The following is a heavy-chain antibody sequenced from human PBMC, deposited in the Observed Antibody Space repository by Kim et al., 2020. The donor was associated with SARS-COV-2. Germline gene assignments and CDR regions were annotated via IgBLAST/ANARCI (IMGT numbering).Heavy chain of an antibody. J-gene: IGHJ4*02. CDR3: AREDDFWSGYQKAYFDY. Sequence: VKGRVTISRDNAKNSLYLQMNSLRDEDTAVYYCAREDDFWSGYQKAYFDYWGQGTLVTVSS. V-gene: IGHV3-48*02. D-gene: IGHD3-3*01.